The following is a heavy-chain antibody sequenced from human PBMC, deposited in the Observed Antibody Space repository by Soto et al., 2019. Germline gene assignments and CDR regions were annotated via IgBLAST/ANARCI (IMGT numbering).Heavy chain of an antibody. V-gene: IGHV4-34*01. CDR2: INHSGRV. CDR3: ARLPRYGVVSYFDY. D-gene: IGHD2-8*02. CDR1: GGSFSGHS. J-gene: IGHJ4*02. Sequence: EPLSLTCAVYGGSFSGHSWTWIRQSPGKGLEWIGSINHSGRVNYSPSLKSRVTISLDTSKNQFSLKLSSVTAADTAVYYCARLPRYGVVSYFDYWGQGTLVTVSS.